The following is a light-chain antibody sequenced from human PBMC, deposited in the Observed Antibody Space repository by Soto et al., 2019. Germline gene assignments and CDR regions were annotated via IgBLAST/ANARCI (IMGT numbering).Light chain of an antibody. Sequence: LTNSPGPLSLSQEERATPSCRSSQSVRSSYLAWYQQKPGQAPRLLIYGASSRATGIPDRISGSGSGTDFTLTISRLEPEDFAVYYCQQYGSPPQTFGQGAKV. CDR2: GAS. V-gene: IGKV3-20*01. CDR1: QSVRSSY. CDR3: QQYGSPPQT. J-gene: IGKJ1*01.